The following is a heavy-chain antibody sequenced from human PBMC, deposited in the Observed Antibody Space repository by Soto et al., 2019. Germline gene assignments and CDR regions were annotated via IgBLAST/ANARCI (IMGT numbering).Heavy chain of an antibody. CDR3: ARDNWNDGYYYYYGMDV. D-gene: IGHD1-20*01. V-gene: IGHV1-69*13. CDR2: IIPIFGTA. J-gene: IGHJ6*02. CDR1: GGTFSSYA. Sequence: ASVKVSCKASGGTFSSYAISWVRQAPGQGLEWMGGIIPIFGTANYAQKFQGRVTITADESTSTAYMELSSLRSEDTAVYYCARDNWNDGYYYYYGMDVWGQGTTVTVSS.